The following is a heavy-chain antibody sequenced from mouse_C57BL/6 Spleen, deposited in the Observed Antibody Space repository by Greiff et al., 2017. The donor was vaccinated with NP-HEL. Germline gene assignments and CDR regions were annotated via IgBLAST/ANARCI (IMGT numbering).Heavy chain of an antibody. CDR1: GYAFSSSW. CDR3: ARSEWDVDY. Sequence: QVQLQQSGPELVKPGASVKISCKASGYAFSSSWMNWVKQRPGKGLEWIGRIYPGDGDTNYNGKFKGKATLTADKSSSTAYMQLSSLTSEDSAVYFCARSEWDVDYWGQGTTLTVSS. CDR2: IYPGDGDT. D-gene: IGHD4-1*01. V-gene: IGHV1-82*01. J-gene: IGHJ2*01.